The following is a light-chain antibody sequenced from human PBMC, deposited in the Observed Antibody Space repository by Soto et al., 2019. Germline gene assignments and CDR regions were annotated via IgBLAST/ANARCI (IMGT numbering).Light chain of an antibody. Sequence: DIQMTQSPSTLSASVGDRVTITCRASQSISSWLAWYQQKPGKAPKLLIYDASSLESGVPSRFSGSGSGTEFTLTIRNMQPDDFATYYCQQYNSYSPWTFGQGTKVEIK. CDR2: DAS. V-gene: IGKV1-5*01. CDR3: QQYNSYSPWT. J-gene: IGKJ1*01. CDR1: QSISSW.